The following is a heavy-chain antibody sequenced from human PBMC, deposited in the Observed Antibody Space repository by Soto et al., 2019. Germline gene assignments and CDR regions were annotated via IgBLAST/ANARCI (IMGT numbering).Heavy chain of an antibody. V-gene: IGHV4-4*07. J-gene: IGHJ5*02. CDR2: ISTSGTT. CDR1: GASISSYF. CDR3: AREAGPDRWFDP. D-gene: IGHD6-19*01. Sequence: RSETLSLTCTVSGASISSYFWTWIRQPAGKGLDWIGRISTSGTTNYNPSLKSRVTMSVDTSKNHFSLNLSSVTAADTAVYYCAREAGPDRWFDPWGQGTLVTVSS.